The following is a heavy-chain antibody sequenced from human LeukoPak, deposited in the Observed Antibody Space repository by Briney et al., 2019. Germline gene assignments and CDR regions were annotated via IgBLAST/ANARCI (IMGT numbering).Heavy chain of an antibody. CDR3: AKAKGWLQVFDY. V-gene: IGHV3-23*01. CDR2: ISGSAGST. D-gene: IGHD6-19*01. CDR1: GFTFSSYA. Sequence: GGSLRLSCAASGFTFSSYAMSWVRQAPGKGLEWVSTISGSAGSTYYADSVKGRFTISRDNSKNTLYLQMNSLRAEDTAVYYCAKAKGWLQVFDYWGQGALVIVSS. J-gene: IGHJ4*02.